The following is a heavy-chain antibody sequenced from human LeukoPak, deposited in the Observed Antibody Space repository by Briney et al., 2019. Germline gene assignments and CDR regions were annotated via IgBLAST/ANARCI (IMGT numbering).Heavy chain of an antibody. CDR3: ARGSTQSPQYYFDY. D-gene: IGHD6-13*01. V-gene: IGHV4-59*11. J-gene: IGHJ4*02. Sequence: PSETLSLTCPVSGGSISIHYWSWIRQPPGKGLEWIGYIYYSGSANYNPALKSRVTISVDTSKNQFSLKLSSVTAADTAVYYCARGSTQSPQYYFDYWGQGTLVTVSS. CDR2: IYYSGSA. CDR1: GGSISIHY.